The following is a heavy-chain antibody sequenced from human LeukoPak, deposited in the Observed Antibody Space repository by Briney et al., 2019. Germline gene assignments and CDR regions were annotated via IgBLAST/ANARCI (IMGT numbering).Heavy chain of an antibody. CDR2: IISNGGST. CDR3: ARDMWQGDLDAFDI. CDR1: GFTFRSYR. D-gene: IGHD2-21*01. J-gene: IGHJ3*02. Sequence: GGSLTLSCAASGFTFRSYRMHWVRQAPGKGLEYVSAIISNGGSTFYGSSVKGRFIISRDNSKNTLYLQMGSLRAEDMAVYYCARDMWQGDLDAFDIWGHGTMVTVS. V-gene: IGHV3-64*01.